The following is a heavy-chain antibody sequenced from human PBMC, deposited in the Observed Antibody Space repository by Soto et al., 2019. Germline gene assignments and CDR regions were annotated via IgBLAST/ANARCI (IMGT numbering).Heavy chain of an antibody. CDR1: VFTFDEYA. V-gene: IGHV3-9*01. CDR3: AKDIANKIQLDY. Sequence: PRGALRVSSASSVFTFDEYAMYWVRQAPGKGLEWVAGISWNSGNIGYADSVKGRFTISRDNAKNSLYLQMNSLRAEDTALYYCAKDIANKIQLDYWGHGTPVTVSS. CDR2: ISWNSGNI. J-gene: IGHJ4*01. D-gene: IGHD4-4*01.